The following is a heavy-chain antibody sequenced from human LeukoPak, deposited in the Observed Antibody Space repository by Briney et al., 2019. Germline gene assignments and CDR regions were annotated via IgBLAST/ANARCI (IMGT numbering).Heavy chain of an antibody. Sequence: SETLSLTCTVSGGSISSYYWSWIRQPAGKGLEWIGRIYTSGNTNYNPSLKSRVTMSVDTSKNQFSLKLSSVTAADTAVYYCARNDILTGPTYFDYWGQGTLVTVSS. J-gene: IGHJ4*02. D-gene: IGHD3-9*01. CDR3: ARNDILTGPTYFDY. CDR1: GGSISSYY. CDR2: IYTSGNT. V-gene: IGHV4-4*07.